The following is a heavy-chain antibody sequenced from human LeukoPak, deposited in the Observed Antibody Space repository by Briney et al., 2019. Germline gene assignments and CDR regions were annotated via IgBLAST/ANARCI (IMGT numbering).Heavy chain of an antibody. Sequence: SQTLSLTCAISGDSVSSNTATWNWIRQSPSRGLEWLGRTYYRSKWSNDYAVSVKGRIMLNPDTSKNQFSLQLTSVTPEDTAVYYCVRDNKGIAVSAAFDIWGQGTMVTVSS. J-gene: IGHJ3*02. V-gene: IGHV6-1*01. D-gene: IGHD6-19*01. CDR2: TYYRSKWSN. CDR1: GDSVSSNTAT. CDR3: VRDNKGIAVSAAFDI.